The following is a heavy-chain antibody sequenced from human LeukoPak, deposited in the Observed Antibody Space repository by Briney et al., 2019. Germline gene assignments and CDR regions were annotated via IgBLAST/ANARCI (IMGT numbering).Heavy chain of an antibody. D-gene: IGHD2-15*01. J-gene: IGHJ4*02. CDR3: ARAPPYCSGGSCDDY. V-gene: IGHV3-21*01. Sequence: GGSLRLSCAASGFTFSTYWMTWVRQAPGKGLEWVSSISSSSSYIYYADSVKGRFTISRDNAKNSLYLQMNSLRAEDTAVYYCARAPPYCSGGSCDDYWGQGTLVTVSS. CDR1: GFTFSTYW. CDR2: ISSSSSYI.